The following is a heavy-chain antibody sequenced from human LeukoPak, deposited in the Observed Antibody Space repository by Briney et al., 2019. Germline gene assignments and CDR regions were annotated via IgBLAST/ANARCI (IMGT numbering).Heavy chain of an antibody. CDR3: ARDKGYYYMDV. V-gene: IGHV3-23*01. Sequence: GGSLRLSCAASGFTFSTYGLTWVRQAPGKGLEWVSTISSSGGSTYYADSVKGRFTISRDNSKNTLYLQMNSLRAEDTAVYYCARDKGYYYMDVWGKGTTVTISS. CDR1: GFTFSTYG. CDR2: ISSSGGST. J-gene: IGHJ6*03.